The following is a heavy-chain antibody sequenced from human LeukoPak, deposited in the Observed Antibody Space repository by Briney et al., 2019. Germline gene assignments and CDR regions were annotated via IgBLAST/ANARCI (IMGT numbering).Heavy chain of an antibody. CDR2: INQDGSHK. J-gene: IGHJ4*02. Sequence: GGALRLSCAAPGITFSNSWMHWSRQAPGKGLEWVAKINQDGSHKYYVDSVKGRFTISRDTAKNSLHLQMNSLRAEDTAVYYCARDRGFTSFDYWGQGILVTVSS. D-gene: IGHD5-12*01. V-gene: IGHV3-7*01. CDR1: GITFSNSW. CDR3: ARDRGFTSFDY.